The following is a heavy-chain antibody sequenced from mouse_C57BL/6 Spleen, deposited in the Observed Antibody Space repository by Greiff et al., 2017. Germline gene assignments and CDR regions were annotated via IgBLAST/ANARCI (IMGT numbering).Heavy chain of an antibody. J-gene: IGHJ3*01. V-gene: IGHV5-6*01. CDR3: ARGEDDYDAWFAC. Sequence: EVQGVESGGDLVKPGGSLKLSCAASGFTFSSYGMSWVRQTPDQRLEWVANISSGGSYTYYPDSVKGRFTISRDNAKNTLYLQMCSLKSEDTAMYYCARGEDDYDAWFACWGQGTLVTVAA. D-gene: IGHD2-4*01. CDR1: GFTFSSYG. CDR2: ISSGGSYT.